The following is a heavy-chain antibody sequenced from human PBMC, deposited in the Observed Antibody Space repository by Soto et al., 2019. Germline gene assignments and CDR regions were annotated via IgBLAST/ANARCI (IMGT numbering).Heavy chain of an antibody. CDR2: IYYSGST. CDR1: GGSISSGDYY. Sequence: QVQLQESGPGLVKPSQTLSLTCTVSGGSISSGDYYWSWIRQPPGKGLEWIGYIYYSGSTYYNPSLKRRVTISVDTSKNQFSLKLSSVTAADTAVYYCARDRDSSGYYDAFDIWGQGTMVTVSS. D-gene: IGHD3-22*01. V-gene: IGHV4-30-4*01. CDR3: ARDRDSSGYYDAFDI. J-gene: IGHJ3*02.